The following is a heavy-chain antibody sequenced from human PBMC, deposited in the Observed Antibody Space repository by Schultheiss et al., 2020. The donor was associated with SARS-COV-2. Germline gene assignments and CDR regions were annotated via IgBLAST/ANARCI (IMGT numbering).Heavy chain of an antibody. CDR2: MFYTDNT. Sequence: SETLSLTCTVSGGSISRSGYYWGWIRQPPGKGLEWIGSMFYTDNTYYNPPLKSRATISADTSKNQFSLKLSSVTATDTAVYYCVSTSDIVVAVATTWGQGTLVTVSS. V-gene: IGHV4-39*01. CDR1: GGSISRSGYY. CDR3: VSTSDIVVAVATT. J-gene: IGHJ1*01. D-gene: IGHD2-15*01.